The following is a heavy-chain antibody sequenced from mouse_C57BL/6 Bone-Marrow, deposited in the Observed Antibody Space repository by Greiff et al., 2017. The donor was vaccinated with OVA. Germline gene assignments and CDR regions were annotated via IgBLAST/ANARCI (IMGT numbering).Heavy chain of an antibody. CDR3: ARRDWDNYFDY. D-gene: IGHD4-1*01. CDR2: ISGGGGNS. CDR1: GFTFSSYT. V-gene: IGHV5-9*01. J-gene: IGHJ2*01. Sequence: EVTLEESGGGLVKPGGSLKLSCAASGFTFSSYTMSWVRQTPEKRLEWVATISGGGGNSYYPDSVKGRFTISRDNATNTRYLQMSSLRAEDTALYYCARRDWDNYFDYWGQGTTLTVSS.